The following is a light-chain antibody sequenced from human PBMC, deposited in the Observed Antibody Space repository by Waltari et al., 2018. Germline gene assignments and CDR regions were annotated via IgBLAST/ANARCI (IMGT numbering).Light chain of an antibody. CDR2: WAS. Sequence: DIVMTQSPDSLAGSLGERAPINCKSSQSVLHSSNNKNYLAWYQQKPGQPPKLLIYWASTRESGVPDRFSGSGSGTDFTLTISSLQAEDVAVYYCQQCYSLPLTFGGGTKVDIK. V-gene: IGKV4-1*01. CDR1: QSVLHSSNNKNY. CDR3: QQCYSLPLT. J-gene: IGKJ4*01.